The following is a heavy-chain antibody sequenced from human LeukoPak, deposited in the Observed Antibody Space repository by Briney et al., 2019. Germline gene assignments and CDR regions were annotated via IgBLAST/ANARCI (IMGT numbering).Heavy chain of an antibody. CDR2: IYYSGST. CDR1: GGSISSGGYY. J-gene: IGHJ5*02. CDR3: ARGRRNWFDP. V-gene: IGHV4-31*03. Sequence: SEALSLTCTVSGGSISSGGYYWSWIRQHPGKGLEWIGYIYYSGSTYYNPSLKSRVTISVDTSKNQFSLKLSSVTAADTAVYYCARGRRNWFDPWGQGTLVTVSS.